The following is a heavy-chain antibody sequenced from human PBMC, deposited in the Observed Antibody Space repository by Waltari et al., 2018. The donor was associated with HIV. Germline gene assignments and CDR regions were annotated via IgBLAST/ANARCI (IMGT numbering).Heavy chain of an antibody. CDR1: GFSFGDYA. CDR2: ISSTSFNI. Sequence: EEQLVESGGGLVHPGGSLKLSCAASGFSFGDYAMNWVRQAPGKCLEWIAYISSTSFNIKYADSVRGRFTISRDNTQNSLSLQMNNLIDEDTAKYFCARDTLNFFFGLDVWGHGTTVALSS. CDR3: ARDTLNFFFGLDV. J-gene: IGHJ6*02. V-gene: IGHV3-48*02.